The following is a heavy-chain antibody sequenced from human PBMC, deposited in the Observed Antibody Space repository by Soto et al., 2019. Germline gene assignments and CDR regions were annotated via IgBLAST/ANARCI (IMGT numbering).Heavy chain of an antibody. CDR1: GGTFSRYA. Sequence: ASVKVACKASGGTFSRYAISWVRQAPGQGLEWMGGIIPIFGTAKYAQKFQGRVTINADESTSTAYMGLCSLGSEDTAVYYCARKGTSGNQSLDYGGQGNLGSVSS. CDR3: ARKGTSGNQSLDY. J-gene: IGHJ4*02. CDR2: IIPIFGTA. D-gene: IGHD3-10*01. V-gene: IGHV1-69*13.